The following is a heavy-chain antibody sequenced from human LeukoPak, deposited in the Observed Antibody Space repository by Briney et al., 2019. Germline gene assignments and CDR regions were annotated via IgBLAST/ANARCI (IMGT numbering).Heavy chain of an antibody. Sequence: SVKVSCKASGGTFSSYAISWVRQAPGQGLEWMGRIIPILGIANYAQKFQGRVTITADKSTSTAYMELSSLRSEDTAVYYCASSLGYCSSTSCYGYYYYYMDVWGKGTTVTVSS. D-gene: IGHD2-2*01. CDR2: IIPILGIA. CDR3: ASSLGYCSSTSCYGYYYYYMDV. J-gene: IGHJ6*03. V-gene: IGHV1-69*04. CDR1: GGTFSSYA.